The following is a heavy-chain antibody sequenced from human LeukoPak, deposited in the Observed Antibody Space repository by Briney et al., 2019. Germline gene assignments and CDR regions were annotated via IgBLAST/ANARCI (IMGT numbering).Heavy chain of an antibody. V-gene: IGHV3-21*01. CDR2: ISSSSSYI. D-gene: IGHD3-10*01. Sequence: GGSLRISCAASGFTFSSYSMNWGRQAPGKGLEWVSSISSSSSYIYYADSVKGRFTISRDNAKNSLYLQMNSLRAEDTAVYYCAREIGLLWFGELFSWGQGTLVTVSS. CDR1: GFTFSSYS. J-gene: IGHJ5*02. CDR3: AREIGLLWFGELFS.